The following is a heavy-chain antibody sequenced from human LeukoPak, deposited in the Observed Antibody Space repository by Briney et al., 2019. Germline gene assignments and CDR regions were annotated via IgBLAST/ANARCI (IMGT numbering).Heavy chain of an antibody. CDR1: GFTFSSYA. CDR2: ISYDGSNK. D-gene: IGHD2-2*02. CDR3: ANLGLGDIVVVPAAIDAFDI. V-gene: IGHV3-30-3*01. Sequence: GGSLRLSCAASGFTFSSYAMHWVRQAPGKGLEWVAVISYDGSNKYYADSVKGRFTISRDNSKNTLYLQMNSLRAEDTAVYYRANLGLGDIVVVPAAIDAFDIWGQGTMVTVSS. J-gene: IGHJ3*02.